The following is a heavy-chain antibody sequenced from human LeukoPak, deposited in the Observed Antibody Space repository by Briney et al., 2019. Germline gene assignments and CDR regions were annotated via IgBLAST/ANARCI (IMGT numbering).Heavy chain of an antibody. J-gene: IGHJ4*02. CDR1: GCTFRSYG. Sequence: QPGGSLTLSCTESGCTFRSYGMQWVSQAPGKGLEWVAYTRDDASKTWYGGSVKGRFTISRDNSKNTLYLHMNSVRGEDTAMYYCANGDCRGVRCSSGAHWGQGTLVTVSS. CDR3: ANGDCRGVRCSSGAH. D-gene: IGHD2-15*01. V-gene: IGHV3-30*02. CDR2: TRDDASKT.